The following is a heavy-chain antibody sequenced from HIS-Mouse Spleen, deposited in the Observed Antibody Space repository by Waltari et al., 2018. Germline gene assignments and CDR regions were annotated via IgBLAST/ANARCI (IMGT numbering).Heavy chain of an antibody. CDR3: AKDRQWLDAFDI. V-gene: IGHV3-9*01. CDR2: ISWNSGSI. D-gene: IGHD6-19*01. CDR1: GFTFYDYV. Sequence: EVQLVESGGGLVQPGRSLRLSCAASGFTFYDYVMHWVRQAPGKGLEWVSGISWNSGSIGYADSVKGRFTISRDNAKNSLYLQMNSLRAEDTALYYCAKDRQWLDAFDIWGQGTMVTVSS. J-gene: IGHJ3*02.